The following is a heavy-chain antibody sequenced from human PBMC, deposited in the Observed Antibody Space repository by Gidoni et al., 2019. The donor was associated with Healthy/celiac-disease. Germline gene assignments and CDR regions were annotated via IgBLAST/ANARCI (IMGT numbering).Heavy chain of an antibody. Sequence: EVQLVESGGGLVQPGGSLRLSCAASGFPFSSYDMHWVRQATGKGLEWVSAIGTAGDTYYPGSVKGRFTISRENAKNSLYLQMNSLRAGDTAVYYCARGVAVAGNGPVDYWGQGTLVTVSS. CDR1: GFPFSSYD. CDR2: IGTAGDT. D-gene: IGHD6-19*01. V-gene: IGHV3-13*04. CDR3: ARGVAVAGNGPVDY. J-gene: IGHJ4*02.